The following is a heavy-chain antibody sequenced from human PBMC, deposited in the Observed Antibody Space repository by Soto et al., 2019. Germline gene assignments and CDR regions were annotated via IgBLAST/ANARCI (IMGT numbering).Heavy chain of an antibody. CDR3: TSLYSSSWYPFGVYYGIDV. D-gene: IGHD6-13*01. CDR2: IKSKPHRGTT. CDR1: GFTIRNAW. J-gene: IGHJ6*02. Sequence: GGSLRHRWGAAGFTIRNAWMNWVSKEKGKGLEWVSRIKSKPHRGTTDYAAPVKARFTISRSDSKNTLYLQMNSLKTEDTAVYYCTSLYSSSWYPFGVYYGIDVSGQPTSLSVSS. V-gene: IGHV3-15*07.